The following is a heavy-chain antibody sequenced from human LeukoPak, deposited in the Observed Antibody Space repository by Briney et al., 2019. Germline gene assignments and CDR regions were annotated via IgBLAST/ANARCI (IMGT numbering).Heavy chain of an antibody. J-gene: IGHJ4*02. D-gene: IGHD3-16*02. CDR2: IYYSGST. V-gene: IGHV4-59*01. Sequence: SETLSLTCTVSGGSISSYYWSWIRQPPGKGLERIGYIYYSGSTNYNPSLKSRVTISVDTSKNQFSLKLSSVTAADTAVYYCARGSYRYGLDYWGQGTLVTVSS. CDR3: ARGSYRYGLDY. CDR1: GGSISSYY.